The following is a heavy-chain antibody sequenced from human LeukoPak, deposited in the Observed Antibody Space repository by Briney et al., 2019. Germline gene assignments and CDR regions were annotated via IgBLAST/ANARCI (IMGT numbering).Heavy chain of an antibody. J-gene: IGHJ4*02. V-gene: IGHV4-59*08. CDR2: IYYTGGT. Sequence: SEALSLTCTVSGGSIGTNYWTWIRQPPGKGLEYIGYIYYTGGTNYNPSLRSRVTISVDTSKNQFSLKLSSVTAADTAVYFCAKYGNSGWVIDNWGQGTLVTVSS. CDR3: AKYGNSGWVIDN. D-gene: IGHD6-19*01. CDR1: GGSIGTNY.